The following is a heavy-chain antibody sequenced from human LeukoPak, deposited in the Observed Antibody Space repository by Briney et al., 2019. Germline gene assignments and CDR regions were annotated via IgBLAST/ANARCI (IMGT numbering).Heavy chain of an antibody. CDR1: GYTFTNYG. V-gene: IGHV1-18*01. CDR2: ISAYNGNT. D-gene: IGHD3-22*01. Sequence: ASVKVSCKASGYTFTNYGVTWVRQAPGQGLEWMGWISAYNGNTKRAQKVQGRVTMTTDTSTSTVYMELRSLRSDDTAVYYCARGLPPRRNSDSSGYYSYYFDYWGQGSLVTVSP. J-gene: IGHJ4*02. CDR3: ARGLPPRRNSDSSGYYSYYFDY.